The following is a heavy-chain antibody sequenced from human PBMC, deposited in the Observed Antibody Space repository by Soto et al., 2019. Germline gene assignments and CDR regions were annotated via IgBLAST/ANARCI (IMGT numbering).Heavy chain of an antibody. D-gene: IGHD2-2*01. V-gene: IGHV3-23*01. CDR3: AKAGSWGYCSTTSCPFID. CDR2: ISGSGGST. CDR1: GFTFSSFA. Sequence: GGSLRLSCAASGFTFSSFAMGWVRQAPGKGLEWVSAISGSGGSTYFADSVKGRFTISRDNSKNTLSLQMDSLRDEDTAVYYCAKAGSWGYCSTTSCPFIDWGLGTLVTVSS. J-gene: IGHJ4*02.